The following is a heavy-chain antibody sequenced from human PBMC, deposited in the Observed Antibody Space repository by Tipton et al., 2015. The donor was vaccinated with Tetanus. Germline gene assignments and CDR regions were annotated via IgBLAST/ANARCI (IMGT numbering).Heavy chain of an antibody. CDR3: AGAPFREYSSSSHYYYGMDV. D-gene: IGHD6-6*01. CDR1: GGTFSSYA. J-gene: IGHJ6*02. Sequence: QVQLVQSGAEVKKPGSSVKVSCKASGGTFSSYAISWVRQAPGQGLEWMGGIIPIFGTANYAQKFQGRVTITADESTSTAYMELSSLRSEDTAVYYCAGAPFREYSSSSHYYYGMDVWGQGTTVTVSS. CDR2: IIPIFGTA. V-gene: IGHV1-69*01.